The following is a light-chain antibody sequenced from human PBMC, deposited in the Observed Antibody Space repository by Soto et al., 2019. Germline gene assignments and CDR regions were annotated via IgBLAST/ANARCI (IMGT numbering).Light chain of an antibody. J-gene: IGKJ4*01. CDR3: QQYNKWPLT. CDR1: QRASSN. CDR2: GAS. V-gene: IGKV3-15*01. Sequence: EIVMTQSPAILSVSPGERLTLSWRASQRASSNLAWYQQKPGQAPRLLIYGASTRATGVPARFSGSGSGTEFTLTISSLQSEDFAVYYCQQYNKWPLTFGGGTKVEIK.